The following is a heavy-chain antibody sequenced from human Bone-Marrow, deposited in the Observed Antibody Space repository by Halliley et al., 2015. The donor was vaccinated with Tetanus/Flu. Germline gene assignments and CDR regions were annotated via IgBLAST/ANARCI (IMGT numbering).Heavy chain of an antibody. Sequence: SLRLSCLASGFSFTEYEMNWVRQAPGKGLEWISSISGGGSTIDYADSLRGRFPISRDNARNFLFLQMSRLGAEDTGLYYCARGDSYYYDTSGLKDFDYWGQGALVTVSS. D-gene: IGHD3-22*01. V-gene: IGHV3-48*03. CDR1: GFSFTEYE. J-gene: IGHJ4*02. CDR2: ISGGGSTI. CDR3: ARGDSYYYDTSGLKDFDY.